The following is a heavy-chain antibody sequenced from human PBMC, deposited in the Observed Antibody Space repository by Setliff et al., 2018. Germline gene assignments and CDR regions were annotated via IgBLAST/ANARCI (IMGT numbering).Heavy chain of an antibody. CDR1: GYTFTSYG. CDR2: ISAYNGNT. V-gene: IGHV1-18*01. D-gene: IGHD6-19*01. J-gene: IGHJ4*02. Sequence: ASVKVSCKASGYTFTSYGIGWVRQAPGQGLEWMGWISAYNGNTNYAQKFQGRVTMTTDTSTATAYVELRSLRFDDTAMYYCARDGVAVPGSQDYWGQGTLVTVSS. CDR3: ARDGVAVPGSQDY.